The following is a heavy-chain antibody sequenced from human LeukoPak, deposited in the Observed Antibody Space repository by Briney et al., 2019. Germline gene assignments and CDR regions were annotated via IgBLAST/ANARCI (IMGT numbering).Heavy chain of an antibody. Sequence: SETLSLTCTVSGGSISSYYWSRIRQPPGKGLEWIGYIYYSGSTNYNPSLKSRVTISVDTSKNQFSLKLSSVTAADTAVYYCARAHHYYDSSGYYPNWFDPWGQGTLVTVSS. D-gene: IGHD3-22*01. CDR2: IYYSGST. V-gene: IGHV4-59*01. CDR3: ARAHHYYDSSGYYPNWFDP. J-gene: IGHJ5*02. CDR1: GGSISSYY.